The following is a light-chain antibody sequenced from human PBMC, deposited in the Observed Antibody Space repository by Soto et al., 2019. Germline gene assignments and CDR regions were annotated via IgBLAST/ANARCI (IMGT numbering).Light chain of an antibody. CDR2: GAS. J-gene: IGKJ5*01. CDR3: QQYNNWPPT. V-gene: IGKV3-15*01. Sequence: EIVMTQSPATLSVSPGERATLSCRASQSVNNNLAWYQQKLGQAPRLLIYGASTRATDIPARFSGSGSGTEFTLTISSLQSEDFAIYYCQQYNNWPPTFGQGTRLEIK. CDR1: QSVNNN.